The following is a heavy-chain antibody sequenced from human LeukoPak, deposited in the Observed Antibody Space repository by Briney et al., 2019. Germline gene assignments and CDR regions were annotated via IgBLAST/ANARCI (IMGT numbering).Heavy chain of an antibody. J-gene: IGHJ4*02. V-gene: IGHV3-9*01. CDR3: AKDRQGDRYYFDY. CDR2: ISWNSGSI. CDR1: GFTFDDYA. D-gene: IGHD3-16*01. Sequence: GGSLRLSCAASGFTFDDYAMHWVRQAPGKGLEWVSGISWNSGSIGYADSVKGRFTISRDNSKNTLYLQMNSLRAEDTAVYYCAKDRQGDRYYFDYWGQGTLVTVSS.